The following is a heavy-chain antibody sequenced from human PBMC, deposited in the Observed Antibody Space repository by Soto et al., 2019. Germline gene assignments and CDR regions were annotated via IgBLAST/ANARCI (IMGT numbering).Heavy chain of an antibody. CDR1: GGSFSGYY. Sequence: SETLSLTCAVYGGSFSGYYWSWIRQPPGKGLEWIWEINHSGSTNYNRSLKSRVTISVETSKKQFSLKLSSVTAADTAVYYCARCQVWSGPRMYXWGQGTKFTVS. D-gene: IGHD3-3*01. V-gene: IGHV4-34*01. J-gene: IGHJ6*02. CDR3: ARCQVWSGPRMYX. CDR2: INHSGST.